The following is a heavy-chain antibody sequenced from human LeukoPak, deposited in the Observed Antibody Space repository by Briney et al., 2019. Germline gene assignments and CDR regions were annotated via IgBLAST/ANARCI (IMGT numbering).Heavy chain of an antibody. V-gene: IGHV4-39*01. CDR2: IYYSGST. D-gene: IGHD6-19*01. Sequence: SETLSLTCTVSGGSISSSSYYWGWIRQPPGKGLEWIRSIYYSGSTYYNPSLKSRVTIPVDTSKNQFSLKLSSVTAADTAVYYCACQHSSGYYWGQGTLVTVSS. CDR1: GGSISSSSYY. CDR3: ACQHSSGYY. J-gene: IGHJ4*02.